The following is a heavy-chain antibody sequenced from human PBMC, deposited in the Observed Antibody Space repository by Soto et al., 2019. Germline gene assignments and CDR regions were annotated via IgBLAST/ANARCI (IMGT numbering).Heavy chain of an antibody. CDR1: GRSFSGYY. V-gene: IGHV4-34*01. J-gene: IGHJ4*02. CDR3: AGAPIVVVPAAIDW. CDR2: INHSGST. Sequence: PSETLSLTCAVYGRSFSGYYWSWIRQPPGKGLEWIGEINHSGSTNYNPSLKSRVTISVDASKNQFSLKLSSVTAADTAVYYCAGAPIVVVPAAIDWWGQGTLVTVSS. D-gene: IGHD2-2*01.